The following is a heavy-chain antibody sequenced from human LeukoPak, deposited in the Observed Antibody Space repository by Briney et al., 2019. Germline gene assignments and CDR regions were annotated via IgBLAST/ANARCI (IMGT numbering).Heavy chain of an antibody. V-gene: IGHV4-59*12. D-gene: IGHD6-6*01. J-gene: IGHJ4*02. Sequence: SETLSLTCTVSGGSISSYYWSWIRQPPGKGLEWIGYIYYSGSTNYNPSLKSRVTISVDTSKNQFSLKLSSVTAADTAVYYCARGASIAARSGPSPFDYWGQGTLVTVSS. CDR3: ARGASIAARSGPSPFDY. CDR2: IYYSGST. CDR1: GGSISSYY.